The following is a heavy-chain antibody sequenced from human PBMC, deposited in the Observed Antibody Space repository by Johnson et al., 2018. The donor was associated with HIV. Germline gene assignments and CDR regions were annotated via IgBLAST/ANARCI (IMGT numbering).Heavy chain of an antibody. D-gene: IGHD6-6*01. CDR1: GFTFSSYA. Sequence: QVQLVESGGGVVQPGRSLRLSCAASGFTFSSYAMHWVRQAPGKGLEWVAVISYDGSNKYYADSVKGRFTISRDNSKNTLYLQMNSLRAEYTAVYYCARASVSSPRYSSSSDDAFDIWGQGTMVTVSS. V-gene: IGHV3-30*04. CDR2: ISYDGSNK. J-gene: IGHJ3*02. CDR3: ARASVSSPRYSSSSDDAFDI.